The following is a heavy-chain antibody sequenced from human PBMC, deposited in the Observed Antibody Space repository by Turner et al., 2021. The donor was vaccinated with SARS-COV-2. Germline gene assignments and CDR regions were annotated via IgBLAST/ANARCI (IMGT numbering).Heavy chain of an antibody. J-gene: IGHJ4*02. CDR2: INSGSSYI. Sequence: VQLVESGGGLVKHGGSLRLSCAASGFPFSSYSMNWVRQAPEKGLDWVASINSGSSYIYYADSLKGRVTISRDNTKRSLFLQMNSLRVEDTAVYYCTRSRDYYGSGTYYNYDYWGQGTLVTVSS. CDR1: GFPFSSYS. D-gene: IGHD3-10*01. CDR3: TRSRDYYGSGTYYNYDY. V-gene: IGHV3-21*02.